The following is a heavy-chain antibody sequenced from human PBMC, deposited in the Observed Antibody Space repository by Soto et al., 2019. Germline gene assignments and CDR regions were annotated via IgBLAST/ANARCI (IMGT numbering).Heavy chain of an antibody. D-gene: IGHD3-22*01. Sequence: SQTLRVTWSVAWGSSGGSGYYWGLIRQPPGKGLEWIGSIYYSGSTYYNPSLKSRVTISVDTSKNQFSLKLSSVTAADTAVYYCARHVPHYYDSSGYYGFFDYWGQGTLVTVSS. CDR1: WGSSGGSGYY. CDR2: IYYSGST. CDR3: ARHVPHYYDSSGYYGFFDY. V-gene: IGHV4-39*01. J-gene: IGHJ4*02.